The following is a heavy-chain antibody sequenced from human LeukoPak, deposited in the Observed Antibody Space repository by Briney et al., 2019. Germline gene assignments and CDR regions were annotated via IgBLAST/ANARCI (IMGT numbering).Heavy chain of an antibody. Sequence: GASVKVSCKASGYTFTSYAMNWVRQAPGQGLEWMGWINTNTGNPTYAQGFTGRFVFSLDTSVSTAYLQISSLKAEDTAVYYCARLVFESGAVQWLVRDYWGQGTLVTVSS. J-gene: IGHJ4*02. CDR2: INTNTGNP. D-gene: IGHD6-19*01. V-gene: IGHV7-4-1*02. CDR1: GYTFTSYA. CDR3: ARLVFESGAVQWLVRDY.